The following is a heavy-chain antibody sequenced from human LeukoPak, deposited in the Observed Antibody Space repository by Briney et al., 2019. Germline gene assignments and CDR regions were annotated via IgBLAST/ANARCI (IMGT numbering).Heavy chain of an antibody. J-gene: IGHJ4*02. CDR3: ARLYCSGGSCYPYSLYYFDY. Sequence: SVKVSCKASGGTFSSYAISWVRQAPGQGLEWMGGIIPIFGTANYAQKFQGRVTITADESTSTAYMELSRLRSDDTAVYYCARLYCSGGSCYPYSLYYFDYWGQGTLVTVSS. CDR2: IIPIFGTA. CDR1: GGTFSSYA. D-gene: IGHD2-15*01. V-gene: IGHV1-69*13.